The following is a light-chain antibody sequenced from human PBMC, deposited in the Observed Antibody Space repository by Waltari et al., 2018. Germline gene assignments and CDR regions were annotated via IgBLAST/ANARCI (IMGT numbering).Light chain of an antibody. CDR1: SSDVATYNL. CDR3: CSYAGNKIMI. Sequence: QSALTQPASVSGSPGQSITISCTGTSSDVATYNLVSWYQQHPGKAPRLMIYEDTERPSGVSNLFSGSKSGNTASLTISGLQAEDGADYYCCSYAGNKIMIFGGGTKLTVL. V-gene: IGLV2-23*01. J-gene: IGLJ2*01. CDR2: EDT.